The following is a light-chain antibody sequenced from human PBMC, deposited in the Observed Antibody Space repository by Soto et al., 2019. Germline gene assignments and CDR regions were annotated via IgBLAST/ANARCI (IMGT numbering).Light chain of an antibody. CDR1: HDITNF. V-gene: IGKV1-33*01. Sequence: EIQITQSPSSLSVSVGDRVTITCQASHDITNFLNWYQQKPGKAPKLLIYDVSKLETGVPSRFSGSGSGTDFTLTISSLQPEDIATYFCQQYDDLPITFGQGTRLEIK. J-gene: IGKJ5*01. CDR3: QQYDDLPIT. CDR2: DVS.